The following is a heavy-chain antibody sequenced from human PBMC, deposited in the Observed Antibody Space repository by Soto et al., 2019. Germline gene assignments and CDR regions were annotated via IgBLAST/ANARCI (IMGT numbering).Heavy chain of an antibody. D-gene: IGHD1-7*01. CDR2: ITSRGTAK. CDR1: GFTFSGYY. Sequence: GGSLRLSCAASGFTFSGYYMSWIRQAPGKGLEWVSYITSRGTAKYYADSVKGRFTISRDTAKNSLFLQMNSLRAEDTAVYYCVRDDRNYDYWGEGTLVTVST. CDR3: VRDDRNYDY. V-gene: IGHV3-11*01. J-gene: IGHJ4*02.